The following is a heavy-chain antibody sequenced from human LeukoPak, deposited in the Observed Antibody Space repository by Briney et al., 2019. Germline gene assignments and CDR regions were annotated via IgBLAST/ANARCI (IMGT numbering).Heavy chain of an antibody. D-gene: IGHD4-23*01. J-gene: IGHJ4*02. V-gene: IGHV4-59*12. CDR3: ARDLLNEGNHLDY. CDR2: IYYSGST. CDR1: GVSISSYY. Sequence: SETLSLTCTVSGVSISSYYWSWIRQPPGKGLEWIGYIYYSGSTYYNPSLKSRVTISVDTSKNQFSLKLSSVTAADTAVYYCARDLLNEGNHLDYWGQGTLVTVSS.